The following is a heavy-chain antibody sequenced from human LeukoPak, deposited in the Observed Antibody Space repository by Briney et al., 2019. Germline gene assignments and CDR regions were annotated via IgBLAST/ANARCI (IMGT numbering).Heavy chain of an antibody. J-gene: IGHJ4*02. V-gene: IGHV3-30*18. Sequence: PGGSLRLSCEASGFTFSSYGMHWVRQAPGMGLEWVAVILYDGRNKYYTDSVKGRFTISRDNSKKTPYLQMNSLRAEDTAVYYCAKDWTSDYVFDYWGQGTLVTVSS. D-gene: IGHD4-17*01. CDR3: AKDWTSDYVFDY. CDR2: ILYDGRNK. CDR1: GFTFSSYG.